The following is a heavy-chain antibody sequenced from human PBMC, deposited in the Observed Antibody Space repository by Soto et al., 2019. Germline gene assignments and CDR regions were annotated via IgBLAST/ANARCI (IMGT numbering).Heavy chain of an antibody. CDR3: ASLATADTLDY. CDR1: GGTFSSYP. J-gene: IGHJ4*02. CDR2: IIPILGIA. Sequence: QVQLVQSGAEVKKPGSSVKVSCKASGGTFSSYPISWVRQAPGQGLEWMGRIIPILGIANYAQKFQGRVTITADKSTSTAYMELSSLRSEDTAVYYCASLATADTLDYWCQGTLVTVSS. V-gene: IGHV1-69*02. D-gene: IGHD6-13*01.